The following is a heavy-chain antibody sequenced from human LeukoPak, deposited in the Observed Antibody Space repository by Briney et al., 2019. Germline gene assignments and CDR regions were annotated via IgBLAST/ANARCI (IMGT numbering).Heavy chain of an antibody. CDR1: GVSISSSY. Sequence: SETLSLTCTVSGVSISSSYWSWIRQPPGKGLERIGYIYYSGSTNYNPSLKSRVTISVDTSKNQFSLKLSSVTAADTAVYYCARGRLPIDYWGQGTLVTVSS. D-gene: IGHD4-11*01. J-gene: IGHJ4*02. CDR3: ARGRLPIDY. V-gene: IGHV4-59*01. CDR2: IYYSGST.